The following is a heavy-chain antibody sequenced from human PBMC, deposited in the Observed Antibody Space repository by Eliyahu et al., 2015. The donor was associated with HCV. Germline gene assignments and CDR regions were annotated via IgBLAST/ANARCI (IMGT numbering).Heavy chain of an antibody. J-gene: IGHJ4*02. V-gene: IGHV1-46*01. Sequence: SVKVSCKASGYTFTSYYMHWVRQAPGQGLEWMGIINPSGGSTSYAQKFQGRVTMTRDTSTSTVYMELSSLRSEDTAVYYCARDFLFYGSGIPGDYWGQGTLVTVSS. CDR3: ARDFLFYGSGIPGDY. CDR1: GYTFTSYY. CDR2: INPSGGST. D-gene: IGHD3-10*01.